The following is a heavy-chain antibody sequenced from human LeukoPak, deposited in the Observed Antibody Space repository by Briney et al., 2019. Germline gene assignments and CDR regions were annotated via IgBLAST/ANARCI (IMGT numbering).Heavy chain of an antibody. J-gene: IGHJ4*02. V-gene: IGHV1-18*01. Sequence: ASVKVSCKASGYTFTSYGISWVRQAPGQGLEWMGWISAYNGNTNYAQKLQGRVTMTTDTSTSTAYMELRSPRSDDTAVYYCARVLKYSSSSPFDYWGQGTLVTVSS. CDR3: ARVLKYSSSSPFDY. CDR2: ISAYNGNT. CDR1: GYTFTSYG. D-gene: IGHD6-6*01.